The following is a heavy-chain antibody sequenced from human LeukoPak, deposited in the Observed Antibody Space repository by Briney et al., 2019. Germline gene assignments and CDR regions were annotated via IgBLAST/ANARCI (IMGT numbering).Heavy chain of an antibody. CDR1: GGSIRSYY. CDR3: ARCWGGDCYSRRGYYYYYGMDV. D-gene: IGHD2-21*02. Sequence: SETLSLTCTVSGGSIRSYYWSWIRQPPGKGLEWIGYIYDSGSTNYNPSLKSRVTISVDTSKNQFSLKLSSVTAADTAVYYCARCWGGDCYSRRGYYYYYGMDVWGQGTTVTVSS. V-gene: IGHV4-59*01. CDR2: IYDSGST. J-gene: IGHJ6*02.